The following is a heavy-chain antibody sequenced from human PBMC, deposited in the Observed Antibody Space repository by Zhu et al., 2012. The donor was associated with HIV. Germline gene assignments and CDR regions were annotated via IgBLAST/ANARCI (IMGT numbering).Heavy chain of an antibody. Sequence: QVQLQQWGAGLLKSSETLSLTCAVYGESFNGYYWTWIRQSPGKGLQWIGEINHSGSTSYNPSLKSRVTISVDTSKNQFSLKVSSVTAADTAVYYCARHRFQTYYSGSPVFDPWGQGNPGHRLL. CDR2: INHSGST. J-gene: IGHJ5*02. V-gene: IGHV4-34*01. D-gene: IGHD3-10*01. CDR3: ARHRFQTYYSGSPVFDP. CDR1: GESFNGYY.